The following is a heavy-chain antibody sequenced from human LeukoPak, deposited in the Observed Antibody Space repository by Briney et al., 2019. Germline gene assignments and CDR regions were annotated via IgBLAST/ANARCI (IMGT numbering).Heavy chain of an antibody. CDR3: AYQGEFMAFDY. CDR1: GFTFSSYS. D-gene: IGHD3-10*01. Sequence: GGSLRLSCAASGFTFSSYSMNWVRQAPGKGLEWVSYISSNSSTIYYADAVKRRFPISRDNAKNSLYLQMNSLRAEDTAVYYCAYQGEFMAFDYWGQGTLVTVSS. J-gene: IGHJ4*02. V-gene: IGHV3-48*01. CDR2: ISSNSSTI.